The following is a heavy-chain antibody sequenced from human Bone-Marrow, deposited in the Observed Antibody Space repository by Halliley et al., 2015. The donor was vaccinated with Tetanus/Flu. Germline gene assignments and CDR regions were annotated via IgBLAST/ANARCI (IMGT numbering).Heavy chain of an antibody. V-gene: IGHV4-59*03. CDR2: MYYTGST. J-gene: IGHJ4*02. CDR3: ARARVVGITIDY. D-gene: IGHD3-22*01. Sequence: LEWIGYMYYTGSTPHTPALNSRVTISGDTSKKQLSLTLPSVTAADTAVYFCARARVVGITIDYWGQGTLVTVSS.